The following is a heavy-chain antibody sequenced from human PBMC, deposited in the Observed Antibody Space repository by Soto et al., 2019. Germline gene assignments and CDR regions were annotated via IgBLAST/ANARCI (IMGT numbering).Heavy chain of an antibody. D-gene: IGHD3-10*02. CDR1: GFTFSSYG. CDR2: ISYDGSNK. V-gene: IGHV3-30*18. J-gene: IGHJ5*02. CDR3: AKDLAYYVPLPNENWFDP. Sequence: GSLRLSCAASGFTFSSYGMHWVRQAPGKGLEWVAVISYDGSNKYYADSVKGRFTISRGNSKNTLYLQMNSLRAEDTAVYYRAKDLAYYVPLPNENWFDPWGQGTLVTVSS.